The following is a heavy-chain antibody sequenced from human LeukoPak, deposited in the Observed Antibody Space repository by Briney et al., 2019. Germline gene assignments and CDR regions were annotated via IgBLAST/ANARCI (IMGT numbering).Heavy chain of an antibody. Sequence: GGSLRLSCAPSGVTFSIGMHWVRQAPGKGLEWVALISSNGNDKLYGDSVKGRFTISRDDSKSTLYLQMNSLRVEDTAVYYCTTKVIRGNSGDDYDDWGQGTLVTVSS. J-gene: IGHJ4*02. V-gene: IGHV3-30*03. CDR3: TTKVIRGNSGDDYDD. CDR1: GVTFSIG. D-gene: IGHD5-12*01. CDR2: ISSNGNDK.